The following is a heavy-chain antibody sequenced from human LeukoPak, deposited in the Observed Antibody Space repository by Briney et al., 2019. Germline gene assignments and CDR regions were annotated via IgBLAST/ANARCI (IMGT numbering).Heavy chain of an antibody. V-gene: IGHV3-23*01. D-gene: IGHD3-10*01. CDR1: GFTFSSYV. CDR3: AAYGSGSYYMRDY. J-gene: IGHJ4*02. CDR2: ISGSGGST. Sequence: PGGSLRLSCAASGFTFSSYVMSWVRQAPGKGLEWVSAISGSGGSTYYADSVKGRFTIFRDNSKNTLYLQMNSLRAEDTAVYYCAAYGSGSYYMRDYWGQGTLVTVSS.